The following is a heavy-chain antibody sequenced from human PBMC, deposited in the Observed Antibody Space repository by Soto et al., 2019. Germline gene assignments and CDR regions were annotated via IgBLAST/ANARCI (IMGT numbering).Heavy chain of an antibody. J-gene: IGHJ5*02. Sequence: EVQLLESGGGLVQPGGSLRVSCTASGFTFSNYGMSWVRQAPGKGLEWVSSISGSGGGIYYADSVRGRFTISRDNSKNTLYLQMNDLRVEDTAVYYCAKNPSLIVVEWCDPWGQGTLVTVSS. D-gene: IGHD2-15*01. CDR3: AKNPSLIVVEWCDP. V-gene: IGHV3-23*01. CDR2: ISGSGGGI. CDR1: GFTFSNYG.